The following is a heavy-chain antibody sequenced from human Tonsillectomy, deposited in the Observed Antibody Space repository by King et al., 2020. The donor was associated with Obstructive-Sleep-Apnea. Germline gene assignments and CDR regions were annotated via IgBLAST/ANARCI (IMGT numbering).Heavy chain of an antibody. Sequence: VQLVESGGGVVQPGRSLRLSCAASGFTFSTYGMYWVRQAPGKGLEWVATISYDGSNKYYADSVKGRFTISRDNSKNTLYLQMNSLRVEDTAVYYCAKASKVDWDAFDIWGQGTMVIVSS. V-gene: IGHV3-30*18. CDR3: AKASKVDWDAFDI. J-gene: IGHJ3*02. D-gene: IGHD3/OR15-3a*01. CDR2: ISYDGSNK. CDR1: GFTFSTYG.